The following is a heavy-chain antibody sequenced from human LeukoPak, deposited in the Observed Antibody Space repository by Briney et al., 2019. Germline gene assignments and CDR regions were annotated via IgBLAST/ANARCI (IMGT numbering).Heavy chain of an antibody. CDR1: RGSFSNYY. V-gene: IGHV4-34*01. J-gene: IGHJ4*02. Sequence: ASETPSLTCAVYRGSFSNYYWSWIRQSPGKGLEWIGEISHSGISKYNPSLKSRLTISADTSKNQFSLRLSSVTAADTAVYYCASLVGHCSGSNCYLSDYWGQGTQVTVSS. D-gene: IGHD2-2*01. CDR2: ISHSGIS. CDR3: ASLVGHCSGSNCYLSDY.